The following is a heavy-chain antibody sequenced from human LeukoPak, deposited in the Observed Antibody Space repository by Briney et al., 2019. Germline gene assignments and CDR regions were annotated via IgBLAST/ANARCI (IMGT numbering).Heavy chain of an antibody. D-gene: IGHD6-19*01. CDR2: THYSGNT. J-gene: IGHJ4*02. Sequence: SETLSLTCSVSGGSISSYYWSWIRQPPGKGLEWIGYTHYSGNTNYNPSLKSRVTISVDTSKNQFSLKLSSVTAADTAVYYCARGGWYQDYWGQGTLVTVSS. CDR1: GGSISSYY. CDR3: ARGGWYQDY. V-gene: IGHV4-59*08.